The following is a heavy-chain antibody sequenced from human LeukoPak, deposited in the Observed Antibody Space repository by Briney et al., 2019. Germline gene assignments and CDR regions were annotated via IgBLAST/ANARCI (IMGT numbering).Heavy chain of an antibody. Sequence: ASVKVSCKASRYTFTGYYMHWVRQAPGQGLEWMGWINPNSGGTNYAQKFQGRVTMTRDTSISTAYMELSRLRSDDTAVYYCARVEKPVDYYGSGSLQPFDYWGQGTLVTVSS. V-gene: IGHV1-2*02. CDR1: RYTFTGYY. D-gene: IGHD3-10*01. CDR2: INPNSGGT. CDR3: ARVEKPVDYYGSGSLQPFDY. J-gene: IGHJ4*02.